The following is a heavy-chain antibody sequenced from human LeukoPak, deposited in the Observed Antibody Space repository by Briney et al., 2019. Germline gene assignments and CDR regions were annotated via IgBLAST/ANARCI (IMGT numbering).Heavy chain of an antibody. CDR1: GFTFSTYG. V-gene: IGHV3-30*02. CDR3: AKDLFTEWLPMDV. Sequence: GGSLRLSRAASGFTFSTYGMHWVRQAPGKGLEWVAFIRYDGSNDYYADSVRGRFSISRDNSKNTLYLQMSSLTPEDTAVYYCAKDLFTEWLPMDVWGKGTTVTVSS. J-gene: IGHJ6*03. CDR2: IRYDGSND. D-gene: IGHD3-3*01.